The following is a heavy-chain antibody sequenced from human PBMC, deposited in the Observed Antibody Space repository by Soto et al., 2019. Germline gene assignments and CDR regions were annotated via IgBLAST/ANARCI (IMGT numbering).Heavy chain of an antibody. J-gene: IGHJ6*02. CDR1: GYSFTSYY. V-gene: IGHV1-46*01. CDR3: ARDYDSSGPAMDV. D-gene: IGHD3-22*01. CDR2: INPSGGST. Sequence: ASVKVSCKASGYSFTSYYMHCVRQAPGQGLEWMGIINPSGGSTSYAQKFQGRVTMTRGTSTSTVYMELSSLRSEDTAVYYCARDYDSSGPAMDVWGQGTTVTVSS.